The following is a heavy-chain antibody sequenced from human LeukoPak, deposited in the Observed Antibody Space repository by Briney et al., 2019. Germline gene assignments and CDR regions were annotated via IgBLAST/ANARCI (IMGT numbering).Heavy chain of an antibody. Sequence: SETLSLTCTVSGGSISGYYWSWIRQPPGKGLEYIAYIHYSGSTDYNPSLKSRVTISVDTSKNQFSLKLSSVTAADTAVYYCARHAMVYTAMVVYNWFDPWGQGTLVTVSS. CDR2: IHYSGST. CDR1: GGSISGYY. CDR3: ARHAMVYTAMVVYNWFDP. V-gene: IGHV4-59*08. J-gene: IGHJ5*02. D-gene: IGHD5-18*01.